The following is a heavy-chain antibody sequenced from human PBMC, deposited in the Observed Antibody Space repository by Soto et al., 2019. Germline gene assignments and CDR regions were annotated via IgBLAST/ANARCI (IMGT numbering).Heavy chain of an antibody. Sequence: LRLSCAASGFTFSSYAMSWVRQAPGKGLEWVSAISGSGGSTYYADSVKGRFTISRDNSKNTLYLQMNSLRAEDTAVYYCAKEGAQGSWYYYYMDVWGKGTTVTVS. D-gene: IGHD6-13*01. V-gene: IGHV3-23*01. CDR2: ISGSGGST. CDR1: GFTFSSYA. J-gene: IGHJ6*03. CDR3: AKEGAQGSWYYYYMDV.